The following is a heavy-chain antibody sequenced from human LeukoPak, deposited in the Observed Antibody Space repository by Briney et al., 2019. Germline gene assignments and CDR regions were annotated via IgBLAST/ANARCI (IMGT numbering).Heavy chain of an antibody. J-gene: IGHJ4*02. CDR3: ARDAVTYYDILTGYYPHYFDH. CDR1: GFTFSDYY. Sequence: GGSLRLSCAASGFTFSDYYMSWIRQAPGKGLEWVSYISSSGSTIYYADSVKGRFTISRDNAKNSLYLQMNSLRAEDTAVYYCARDAVTYYDILTGYYPHYFDHWGLGTLVTVSS. CDR2: ISSSGSTI. D-gene: IGHD3-9*01. V-gene: IGHV3-11*01.